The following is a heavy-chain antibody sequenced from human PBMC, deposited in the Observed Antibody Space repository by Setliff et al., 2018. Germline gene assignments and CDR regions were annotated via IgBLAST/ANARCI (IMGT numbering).Heavy chain of an antibody. D-gene: IGHD4-17*01. J-gene: IGHJ4*02. CDR2: IYYSGTT. CDR3: ARAGPTTVISYFDY. Sequence: SETLSLTCSVLGDSLSSGTQYWGWIRQPPGKGLEWIGSIYYSGTTYYNPSLKSRATISVDTSKNQFSLKLSSVTAADTAVYYCARAGPTTVISYFDYWGQGTLVTVSS. V-gene: IGHV4-39*01. CDR1: GDSLSSGTQY.